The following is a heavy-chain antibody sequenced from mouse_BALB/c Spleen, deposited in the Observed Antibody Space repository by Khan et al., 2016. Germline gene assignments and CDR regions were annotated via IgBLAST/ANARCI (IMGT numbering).Heavy chain of an antibody. Sequence: EVKLLESGPGLVKPSQSLSLTCTVTGYSITSDYAWNWIRQFPGNKLEWMGYIRYSGSISYNPSLKSRISITRDTSKNQFFLQLNSVTTEDTATYYWARRAYYGSRRDYWGQGTTLTVSS. CDR2: IRYSGSI. CDR1: GYSITSDYA. V-gene: IGHV3-2*02. CDR3: ARRAYYGSRRDY. D-gene: IGHD1-1*01. J-gene: IGHJ2*01.